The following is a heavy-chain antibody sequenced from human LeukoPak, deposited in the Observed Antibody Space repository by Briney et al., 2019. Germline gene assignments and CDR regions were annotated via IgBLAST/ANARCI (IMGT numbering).Heavy chain of an antibody. J-gene: IGHJ4*02. V-gene: IGHV1-46*01. CDR2: IYPRDGST. CDR3: ASKTYYYDSSGYSFDY. Sequence: ASVKVSCKASGYTSTSNYIHWVRQAPGQGLEWMGMIYPRDGSTSYAQKFQGRVTITADESTSTAYMELSSLRSEDTAVYYCASKTYYYDSSGYSFDYWGQGTLVTVSS. CDR1: GYTSTSNY. D-gene: IGHD3-22*01.